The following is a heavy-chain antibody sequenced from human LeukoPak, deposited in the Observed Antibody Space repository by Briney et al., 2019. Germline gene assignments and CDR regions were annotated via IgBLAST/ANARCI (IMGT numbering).Heavy chain of an antibody. V-gene: IGHV4-4*02. D-gene: IGHD6-19*01. J-gene: IGHJ4*02. CDR2: IYDSGAT. Sequence: SETLSLTCAVSGGSISSSSSICWTWVRQPPGKGLEWIGEIYDSGATNYNPSLKSRVTMLLDKSKNQFSLKVNSVTAADTATYYCAREVAAGSYRGFDYWGQGTLVTVSS. CDR3: AREVAAGSYRGFDY. CDR1: GGSISSSSSIC.